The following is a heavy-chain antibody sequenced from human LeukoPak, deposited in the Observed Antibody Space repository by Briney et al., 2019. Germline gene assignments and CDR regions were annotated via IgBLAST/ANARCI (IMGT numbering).Heavy chain of an antibody. D-gene: IGHD3-9*01. Sequence: GGSLRLSCAASGFTFSSYEMNWVRQAPGKGLEWVSTISGSGGSTDYADSVKGRFTISRDNSKNTLYLQMNSLRAEDTAVYYCAKDRKMLLRYFDCFDYWGQGTLVTVSS. CDR1: GFTFSSYE. V-gene: IGHV3-23*01. CDR2: ISGSGGST. CDR3: AKDRKMLLRYFDCFDY. J-gene: IGHJ4*02.